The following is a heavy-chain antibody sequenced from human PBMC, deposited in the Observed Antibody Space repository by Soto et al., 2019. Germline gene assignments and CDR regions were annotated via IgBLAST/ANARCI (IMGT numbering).Heavy chain of an antibody. CDR3: ARGAHWGIAVAGKSGNTYYYYGMDV. CDR2: ISYGGSNK. Sequence: PGGSLRLSCAASGFTFSSYAMHWVRQAPGKGLEWVAVISYGGSNKYYADSVKGLFTISRDNSKNTLYLQMNSLRAEDTAVYYCARGAHWGIAVAGKSGNTYYYYGMDVWGQGTTVTVSS. D-gene: IGHD6-19*01. CDR1: GFTFSSYA. V-gene: IGHV3-30-3*01. J-gene: IGHJ6*02.